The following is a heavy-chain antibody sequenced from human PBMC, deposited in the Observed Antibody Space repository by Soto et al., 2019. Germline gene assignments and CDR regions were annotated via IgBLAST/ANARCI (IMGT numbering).Heavy chain of an antibody. CDR3: AKDMGHYGGNSLAS. CDR2: VSGNGASL. Sequence: EVQVVESGGSLIEVGGSLQLSCAASGFSFDAYAIHWVRQVPGQGLEWVSGVSGNGASLGYADSVKGRFTISRDSARNSVYLQMTSLRPEDTALYYCAKDMGHYGGNSLASWGQGALVTVSS. CDR1: GFSFDAYA. V-gene: IGHV3-9*01. J-gene: IGHJ4*02. D-gene: IGHD4-17*01.